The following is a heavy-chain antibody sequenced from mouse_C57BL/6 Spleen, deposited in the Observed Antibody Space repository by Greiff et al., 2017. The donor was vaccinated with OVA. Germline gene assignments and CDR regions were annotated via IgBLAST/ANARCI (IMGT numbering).Heavy chain of an antibody. CDR1: GYTFTDYN. D-gene: IGHD1-1*01. CDR3: ARGLTTVVGGAY. CDR2: INPNNGGT. V-gene: IGHV1-18*01. J-gene: IGHJ3*01. Sequence: EVQLQQSGPELVKPGASVKIPCKASGYTFTDYNMDWVKQSHGKSLEWIGDINPNNGGTIYNQKFKGKATLTVDKSSSTAYMELRSLTSEDTAVYYCARGLTTVVGGAYWGQGTLVTVSA.